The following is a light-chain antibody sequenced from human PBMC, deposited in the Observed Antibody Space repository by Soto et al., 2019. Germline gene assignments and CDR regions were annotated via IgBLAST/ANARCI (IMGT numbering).Light chain of an antibody. CDR2: EDT. CDR3: SSDANSRTVGVM. V-gene: IGLV2-23*01. J-gene: IGLJ3*02. Sequence: QSALTQPASVSGSPGQSITISCTGTSSDVGGYNFVSWYQQHPDKAPKLMIFEDTKRPAGVSYRFSGSKSGNTASLTISGLQPEDAADYCCSSDANSRTVGVMFGGGTKLTVL. CDR1: SSDVGGYNF.